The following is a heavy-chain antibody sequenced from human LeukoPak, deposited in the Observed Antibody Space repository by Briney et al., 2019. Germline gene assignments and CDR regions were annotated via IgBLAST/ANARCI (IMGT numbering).Heavy chain of an antibody. D-gene: IGHD3-9*01. J-gene: IGHJ3*02. CDR1: GFTFDDYA. CDR2: ISWNSGSI. CDR3: AKGLLTGGDAFDI. V-gene: IGHV3-9*03. Sequence: GGSLRLSCAASGFTFDDYAMHWVRQAPGKGLEWVSGISWNSGSIGYADSVKGRFTISRDNAKNSLYLQMNSLRAEDMALYYCAKGLLTGGDAFDIWGQGTMVTVSS.